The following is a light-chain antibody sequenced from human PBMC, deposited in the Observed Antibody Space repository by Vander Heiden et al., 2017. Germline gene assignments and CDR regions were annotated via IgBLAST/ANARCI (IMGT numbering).Light chain of an antibody. CDR2: KDT. Sequence: SYELTQPPSVPVSPGQTARITCSGDALPKQYAYWYQQKPGQAPVLVIYKDTERPSGIPERFSGSSSGTTVTLTISGVQSEDEADYYCQSADSSGARGVFGGGTKLTVL. J-gene: IGLJ3*02. V-gene: IGLV3-25*03. CDR3: QSADSSGARGV. CDR1: ALPKQY.